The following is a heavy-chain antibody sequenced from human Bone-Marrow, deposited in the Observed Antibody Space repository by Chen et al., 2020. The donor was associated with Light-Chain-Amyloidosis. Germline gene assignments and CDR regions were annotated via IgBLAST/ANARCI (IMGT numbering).Heavy chain of an antibody. J-gene: IGHJ6*02. CDR3: ARDTKEWLINYGMDV. CDR1: GYTFTSYG. V-gene: IGHV1-18*04. CDR2: INPYNGKI. Sequence: QVQVVQSGAELKKPGASVKVSCKASGYTFTSYGIHWVRQAPGQGLEWVGWINPYNGKIDYAQKLQARLTMTTDTSARTAYMELRSLRSDDTAVYYCARDTKEWLINYGMDVWGQGTMVTVSS. D-gene: IGHD6-19*01.